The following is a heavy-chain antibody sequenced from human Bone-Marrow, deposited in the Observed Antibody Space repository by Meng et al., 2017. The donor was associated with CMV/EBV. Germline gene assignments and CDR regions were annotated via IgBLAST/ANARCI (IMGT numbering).Heavy chain of an antibody. Sequence: GGSLRLSCAASGFIVSSNYMSWVRQAPGTGLEWVSVIYNTGSTYYANSVKGRFTISRDNSKNTLYLQMNSLRAEDTAVYYCGRGGTRWIKVYYFDSWGQGTLVTVSS. CDR2: IYNTGST. V-gene: IGHV3-53*01. CDR1: GFIVSSNY. J-gene: IGHJ4*02. CDR3: GRGGTRWIKVYYFDS. D-gene: IGHD2-2*03.